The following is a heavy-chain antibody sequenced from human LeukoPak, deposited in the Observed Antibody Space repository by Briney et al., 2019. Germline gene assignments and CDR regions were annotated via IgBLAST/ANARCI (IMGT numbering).Heavy chain of an antibody. Sequence: GSVKVSCKASLYTFTGYYMHWVRQAPGQGLEWMGWINPNSGGTNYAQKFQGRVTMTRDTSISTASMELSRLRSDDTPVYYCARLEGYCSGGSCYSNYYMDVWGKGNTVTVS. CDR3: ARLEGYCSGGSCYSNYYMDV. D-gene: IGHD2-15*01. J-gene: IGHJ6*03. V-gene: IGHV1-2*02. CDR1: LYTFTGYY. CDR2: INPNSGGT.